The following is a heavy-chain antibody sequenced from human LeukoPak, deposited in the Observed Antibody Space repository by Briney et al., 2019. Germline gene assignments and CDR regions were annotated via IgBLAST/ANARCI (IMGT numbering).Heavy chain of an antibody. V-gene: IGHV3-11*01. D-gene: IGHD1-26*01. J-gene: IGHJ6*02. CDR2: ISSSGSTI. Sequence: GGSLRLSCAASAFTFSDYYMSWIRQAPGKGLEWVSYISSSGSTIYYADSVKGRFTISRDNAKNSLHLQMNSLRAEDTAVYYCARDAWSYWSYGMDVWGQGTTVTVSS. CDR1: AFTFSDYY. CDR3: ARDAWSYWSYGMDV.